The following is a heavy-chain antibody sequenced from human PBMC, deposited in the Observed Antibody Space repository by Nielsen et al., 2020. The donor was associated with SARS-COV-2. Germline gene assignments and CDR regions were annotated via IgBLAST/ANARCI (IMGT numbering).Heavy chain of an antibody. J-gene: IGHJ4*02. CDR3: ARVHSSSARDY. V-gene: IGHV4-59*01. CDR1: GGSISGSY. CDR2: IYYSGST. Sequence: SETLSLTCTVSGGSISGSYWSWIRQPPGKGLEWIGYIYYSGSTNYNPSLKSRVTISVDTSKNQFSLKLSSVTAADTAVYYCARVHSSSARDYWGQGTLVTVSS. D-gene: IGHD6-6*01.